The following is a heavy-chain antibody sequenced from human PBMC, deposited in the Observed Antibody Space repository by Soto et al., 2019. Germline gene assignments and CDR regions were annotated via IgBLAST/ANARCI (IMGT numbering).Heavy chain of an antibody. J-gene: IGHJ3*02. Sequence: QVQLQESGPGLVKPSQTLSLTCTVSGGSISSGGYYWSWIRQHPGKGLEWIGYIYYSGSTYYNPSLQSRVTLSVGKSKKQFPLKLSSLTAADKAVYFCAREVDCSSTSCSDDAFDIWGPGTMVTVSS. D-gene: IGHD2-2*01. V-gene: IGHV4-31*03. CDR3: AREVDCSSTSCSDDAFDI. CDR1: GGSISSGGYY. CDR2: IYYSGST.